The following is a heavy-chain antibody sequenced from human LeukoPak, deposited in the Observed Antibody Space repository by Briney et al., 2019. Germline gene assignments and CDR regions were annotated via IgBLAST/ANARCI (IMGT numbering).Heavy chain of an antibody. J-gene: IGHJ4*02. CDR1: GFNSAYYA. CDR2: ISWKSGRV. D-gene: IGHD5-12*01. CDR3: AKDIELYSGYGLLGAFDL. V-gene: IGHV3-9*02. Sequence: GGSLRLSYAASGFNSAYYAMYWVRQGPGKGLEWVSGISWKSGRVGYADSVKGRFTISRDDAKNSLFLQMDSLRVEDTALYYCAKDIELYSGYGLLGAFDLWGQGTLVTVSS.